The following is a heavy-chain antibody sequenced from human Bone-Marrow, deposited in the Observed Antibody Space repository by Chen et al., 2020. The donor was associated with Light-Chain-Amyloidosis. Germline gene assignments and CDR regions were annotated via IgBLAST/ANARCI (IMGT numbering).Heavy chain of an antibody. D-gene: IGHD2-8*01. CDR3: ARGSVVYGFDY. J-gene: IGHJ4*02. CDR2: VHTSGSS. Sequence: QVQLQESGPGLVKTSETLSLTGTVSGGFINNYYWSWIRQPAGKGLQLIGRVHTSGSSNYNPSLRSRVTMSVDTSKKNFFLTLTSVTAADTAVYYCARGSVVYGFDYWGQGILVTVSS. V-gene: IGHV4-4*07. CDR1: GGFINNYY.